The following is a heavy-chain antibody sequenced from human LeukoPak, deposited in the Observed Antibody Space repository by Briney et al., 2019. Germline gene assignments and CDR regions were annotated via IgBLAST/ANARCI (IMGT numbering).Heavy chain of an antibody. V-gene: IGHV4-39*07. CDR1: GGSISSSSYY. Sequence: SETLSLTCTVSGGSISSSSYYWGWIRQPPGKGLEWIGSIYYSGSTYYNPSLKSRVTISVDTSKNQFSPKLSSVTAADTAVYYCARDRHIVVVTAIDYWGQGTLVTVSS. CDR2: IYYSGST. J-gene: IGHJ4*02. D-gene: IGHD2-21*02. CDR3: ARDRHIVVVTAIDY.